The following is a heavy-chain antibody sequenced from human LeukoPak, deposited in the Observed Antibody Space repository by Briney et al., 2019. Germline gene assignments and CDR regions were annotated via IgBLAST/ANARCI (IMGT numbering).Heavy chain of an antibody. V-gene: IGHV4-39*01. CDR2: IYYSGST. J-gene: IGHJ3*02. CDR1: GAFISSSYYY. D-gene: IGHD3-22*01. CDR3: ARGRRSYYDSSGYLLYGTFDI. Sequence: SETLSLTCTVSGAFISSSYYYWVWIRQPPGKGLEWIGSIYYSGSTYFNPSLKSRVTISVDTSKNQFSLKLSSVTAADTAVYYCARGRRSYYDSSGYLLYGTFDIWGQGTMVTVSS.